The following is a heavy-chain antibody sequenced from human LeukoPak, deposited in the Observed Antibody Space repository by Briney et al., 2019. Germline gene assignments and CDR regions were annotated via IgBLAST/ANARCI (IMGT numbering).Heavy chain of an antibody. J-gene: IGHJ4*02. D-gene: IGHD5-18*01. Sequence: GGSLRLSCAASGFTFSSYAMHWVRQAPGKGLEYVSAISSNGGSTYYANSVKGRFTISRDNSKNTLYLQMGSLRAEDMAVYYCVRGQSGYSYGYLTDYWGQGTLVTVSS. CDR3: VRGQSGYSYGYLTDY. V-gene: IGHV3-64*01. CDR1: GFTFSSYA. CDR2: ISSNGGST.